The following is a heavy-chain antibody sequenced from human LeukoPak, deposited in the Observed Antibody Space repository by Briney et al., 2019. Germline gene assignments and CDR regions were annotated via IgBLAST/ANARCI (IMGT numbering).Heavy chain of an antibody. CDR2: MNPNSGNT. V-gene: IGHV1-8*01. J-gene: IGHJ5*02. Sequence: ASVKGSCKASGYTFTSYDINWVRQATGQGLEWMGWMNPNSGNTGYAQKFQGRVTMTRNTSISTAYMELSSLRSEDTAVYYCARAVDYYDSSGYSSWFDPWGQGTLVTVSS. D-gene: IGHD3-22*01. CDR1: GYTFTSYD. CDR3: ARAVDYYDSSGYSSWFDP.